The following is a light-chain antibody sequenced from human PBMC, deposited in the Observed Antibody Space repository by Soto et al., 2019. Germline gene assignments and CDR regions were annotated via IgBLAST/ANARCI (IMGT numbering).Light chain of an antibody. CDR1: RSSIGNNI. Sequence: QSVLTQPPSASGTPGQSVTISCSGSRSSIGNNIVNWYQQVPGTAPKPLMYSNNQRPSGVPDRFSGSKSGTTASLAISGLQYDDEAEYYCAAWDDRLNGVVFGGGTKLTVL. J-gene: IGLJ2*01. CDR2: SNN. CDR3: AAWDDRLNGVV. V-gene: IGLV1-44*01.